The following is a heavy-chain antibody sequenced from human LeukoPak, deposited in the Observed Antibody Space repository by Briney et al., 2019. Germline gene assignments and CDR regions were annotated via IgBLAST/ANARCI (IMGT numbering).Heavy chain of an antibody. Sequence: PSQTLSLTCTVSGGSISSGDYYWSRIRQPPGKGLEWIGYIYYSGSTYYNPSLKSRVTISVDTSKNQFPLKLSSVTAADTAVYYCARVPQLVRMYWFDPWGQGTLVTVSS. D-gene: IGHD6-6*01. CDR1: GGSISSGDYY. CDR3: ARVPQLVRMYWFDP. J-gene: IGHJ5*02. CDR2: IYYSGST. V-gene: IGHV4-30-4*01.